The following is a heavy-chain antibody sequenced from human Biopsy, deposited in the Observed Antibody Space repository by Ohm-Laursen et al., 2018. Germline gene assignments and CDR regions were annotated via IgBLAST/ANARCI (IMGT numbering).Heavy chain of an antibody. CDR2: IYPGGGT. V-gene: IGHV4-4*07. CDR3: ASVVLGPTNDAFDL. Sequence: SDTLSLTCNVSGGAINNYYWSWIRQPAGKGLEWIGRIYPGGGTNGNPSLKSRVTMSVDTAKKQLSRRLRSVTAADTAMYYCASVVLGPTNDAFDLWGQGTMVVVSS. CDR1: GGAINNYY. D-gene: IGHD3-22*01. J-gene: IGHJ3*01.